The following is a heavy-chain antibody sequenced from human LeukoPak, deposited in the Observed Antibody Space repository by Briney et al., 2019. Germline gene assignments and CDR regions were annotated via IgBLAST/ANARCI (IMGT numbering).Heavy chain of an antibody. CDR1: GYTFTGYY. J-gene: IGHJ5*02. CDR2: INPNSGGT. D-gene: IGHD2-2*01. CDR3: ARGYCSTTSCYSP. Sequence: ASVKVSCKASGYTFTGYYMHWVRQAPGQGLEWMGWINPNSGGTNYAQKFQGRVTMTRDTSISTAYMELSRLRSDDTAVYYCARGYCSTTSCYSPWGQGTLVTVSS. V-gene: IGHV1-2*02.